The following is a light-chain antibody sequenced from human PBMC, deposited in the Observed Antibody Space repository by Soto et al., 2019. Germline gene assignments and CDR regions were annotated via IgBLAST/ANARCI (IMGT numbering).Light chain of an antibody. Sequence: QSVLTQPASVSGSPGQSITISCTGTSSDVGAYDYVSWYQRHPGKAPKYLIYEVSNRPSGISDRFSGSKSGTTASLTISALQAEDEADYYCSSYTTTDPYVFGTGTKVTVL. J-gene: IGLJ1*01. CDR1: SSDVGAYDY. V-gene: IGLV2-14*01. CDR2: EVS. CDR3: SSYTTTDPYV.